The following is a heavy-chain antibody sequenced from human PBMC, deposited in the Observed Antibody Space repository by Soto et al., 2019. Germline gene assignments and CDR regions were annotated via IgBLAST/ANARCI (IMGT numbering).Heavy chain of an antibody. Sequence: QVQLVQSGAEVKKPGASVKVSCKASGYTFTGYYMHWVRQAPGQGLEWMGWINPNSGGTNYAQKFQGWVTMTRDTPISTAYMELSRLRSDDTAVYYCARALTTIGYYYYGMDVWGQGTTVTVSS. D-gene: IGHD2-21*02. J-gene: IGHJ6*02. CDR3: ARALTTIGYYYYGMDV. CDR2: INPNSGGT. CDR1: GYTFTGYY. V-gene: IGHV1-2*04.